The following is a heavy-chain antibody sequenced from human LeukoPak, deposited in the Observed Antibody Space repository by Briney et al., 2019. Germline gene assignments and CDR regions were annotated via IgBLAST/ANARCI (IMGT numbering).Heavy chain of an antibody. J-gene: IGHJ6*02. Sequence: GGSLRLSCAASGFTFSSYSMNWVRQAPGKGLEWVSYISSSSSTIYYADSVKGRFTISRDNAKNSLYLQMNSLRAEDTAVYYCARVSGSSAPLYYGMDVWGQGTTVTVSS. CDR2: ISSSSSTI. CDR3: ARVSGSSAPLYYGMDV. V-gene: IGHV3-48*04. CDR1: GFTFSSYS. D-gene: IGHD6-19*01.